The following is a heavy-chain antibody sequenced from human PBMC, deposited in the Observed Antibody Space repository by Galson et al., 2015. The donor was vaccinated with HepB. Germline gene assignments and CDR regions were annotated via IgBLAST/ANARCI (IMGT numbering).Heavy chain of an antibody. J-gene: IGHJ4*02. CDR3: AAPPYSSPNLPFEY. CDR1: GFTFSSSA. CDR2: ISGDSIYI. D-gene: IGHD6-13*01. Sequence: SLRLSCAASGFTFSSSAMGWVRRAPGKGLEWVSSISGDSIYIFYANSVKGRFTVSRDNAKNSLYLQMNSLRVEDTALYYCAAPPYSSPNLPFEYWGQGTLVTVSS. V-gene: IGHV3-21*01.